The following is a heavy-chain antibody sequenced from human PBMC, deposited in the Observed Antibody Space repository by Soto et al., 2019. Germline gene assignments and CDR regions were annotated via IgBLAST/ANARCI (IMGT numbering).Heavy chain of an antibody. Sequence: SETLSLTCTVSGGSISSGDYYWSWIRQPPGKGLEWIGYIYYSGSTYYNPSLKSRVTISVDTSKNQFSLKLSSVTAADTAVYYCARDNRRKWCHGMDVWGQGTTVTVFS. D-gene: IGHD2-8*01. CDR3: ARDNRRKWCHGMDV. V-gene: IGHV4-30-4*01. CDR2: IYYSGST. J-gene: IGHJ6*02. CDR1: GGSISSGDYY.